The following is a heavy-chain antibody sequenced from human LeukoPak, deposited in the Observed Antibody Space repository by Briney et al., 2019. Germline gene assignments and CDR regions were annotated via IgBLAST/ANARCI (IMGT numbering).Heavy chain of an antibody. CDR1: GYTLTELS. D-gene: IGHD1-26*01. J-gene: IGHJ4*02. CDR2: LDLEDGET. CDR3: ETGSSGSYSAFDY. V-gene: IGHV1-24*01. Sequence: ASVKVSCKVSGYTLTELSMHWVRQAPGKGLGWRGGLDLEDGETIYAQKFQGRVTMTEDTSTDTAYMERSSLRSEDTAVYYCETGSSGSYSAFDYWGQGTLVTVSS.